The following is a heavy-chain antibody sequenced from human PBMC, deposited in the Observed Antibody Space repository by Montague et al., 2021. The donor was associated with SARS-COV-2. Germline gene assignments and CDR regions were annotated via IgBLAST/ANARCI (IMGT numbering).Heavy chain of an antibody. J-gene: IGHJ4*02. D-gene: IGHD3-3*01. Sequence: SETLSLTCTVSGGSISSSSNYWGWIRQPPGKGLVWIGNIYYSGSTYYNPSLKSRVTISVDTSKNQFSLKLSSVTAADTAVYYCARLNFHITIFGVVSSRVFDYWGQGTLVTVSS. CDR3: ARLNFHITIFGVVSSRVFDY. V-gene: IGHV4-39*01. CDR1: GGSISSSSNY. CDR2: IYYSGST.